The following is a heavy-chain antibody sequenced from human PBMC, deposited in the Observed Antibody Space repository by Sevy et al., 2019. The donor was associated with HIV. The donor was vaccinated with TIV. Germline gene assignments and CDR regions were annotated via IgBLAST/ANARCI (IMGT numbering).Heavy chain of an antibody. CDR1: GFTFDDYV. CDR3: AKPDRIAVAGENDYSGMDV. D-gene: IGHD6-13*01. V-gene: IGHV3-43D*03. J-gene: IGHJ6*02. Sequence: GGSLRLSCAVSGFTFDDYVMHWVRQAPGKGLEWVSLISWDGGSTYYADSVKGRFTIARDNSKNSVYLQMNSLRAEDTALYYCAKPDRIAVAGENDYSGMDVWGQGTTVTVSS. CDR2: ISWDGGST.